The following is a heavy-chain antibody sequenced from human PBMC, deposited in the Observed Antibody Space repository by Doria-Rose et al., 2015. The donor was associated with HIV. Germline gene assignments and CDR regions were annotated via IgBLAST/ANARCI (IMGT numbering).Heavy chain of an antibody. CDR3: ASQWERSSFDY. Sequence: WSTVKVSCKASGGTFISYTIRWVRQAPGQGLEWMGRIIPILDIVNYALRFQGRVTITADESTSTAYMELSSLRSEDTAVYYCASQWERSSFDYWGQGTLVTVSS. CDR1: GGTFISYT. V-gene: IGHV1-69*02. J-gene: IGHJ4*02. CDR2: IIPILDIV. D-gene: IGHD1-26*01.